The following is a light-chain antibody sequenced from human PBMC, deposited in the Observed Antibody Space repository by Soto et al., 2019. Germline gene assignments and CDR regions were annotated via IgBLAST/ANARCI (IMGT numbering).Light chain of an antibody. CDR3: QQYNSHWT. V-gene: IGKV1-5*01. CDR1: QSISSW. CDR2: DAS. J-gene: IGKJ1*01. Sequence: DIQMTQSPSTLSASVGDRVTITCRASQSISSWLAWYQQKPGKAPKLLIYDASSLESGVPSRFSGSGSGTEFTLTISGLQPDDFATYYCQQYNSHWTFGQGTKVGIK.